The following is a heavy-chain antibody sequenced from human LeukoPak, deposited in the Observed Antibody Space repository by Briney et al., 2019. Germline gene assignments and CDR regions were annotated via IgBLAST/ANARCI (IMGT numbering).Heavy chain of an antibody. Sequence: GESLKISCKGSGYSFTSYWIGWVRQMPGKGLERMGIIYPGDSDTRYSPSFQGQVTISADKSISTAYLQWSSLKASDTAMYYCARHVSGGNGYHAFDIWGQGTMVTVSS. CDR3: ARHVSGGNGYHAFDI. J-gene: IGHJ3*02. CDR1: GYSFTSYW. D-gene: IGHD4-23*01. V-gene: IGHV5-51*01. CDR2: IYPGDSDT.